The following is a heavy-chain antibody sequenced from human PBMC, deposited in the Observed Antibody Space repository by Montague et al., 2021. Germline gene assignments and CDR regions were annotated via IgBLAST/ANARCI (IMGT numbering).Heavy chain of an antibody. V-gene: IGHV3-7*01. J-gene: IGHJ6*02. D-gene: IGHD2-2*01. CDR3: AIGRVPDVLNEHHYNAMDV. Sequence: SLRLSCAASGFTFSNYWMSWVRQAPGKGLEWVATIKQDGSEKHYVDSVKGRFTISRDNAKNSLYLQMNSLRAEDTAVYYCAIGRVPDVLNEHHYNAMDVWGRGTTVTVSS. CDR1: GFTFSNYW. CDR2: IKQDGSEK.